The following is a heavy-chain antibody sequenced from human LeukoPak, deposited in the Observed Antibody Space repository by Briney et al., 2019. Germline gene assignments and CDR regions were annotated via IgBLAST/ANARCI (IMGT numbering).Heavy chain of an antibody. CDR1: GFTVSSNY. Sequence: GGSLRLSCAASGFTVSSNYMSWVRQAPGKGLEWVSVIYSGGSTYYADSVKGRFTISRDNSKNTLYLQMNGLRAEDTAVYYCARDRASAVPTFFDYWGQGTLVTVSS. CDR3: ARDRASAVPTFFDY. J-gene: IGHJ4*02. V-gene: IGHV3-66*01. D-gene: IGHD4-17*01. CDR2: IYSGGST.